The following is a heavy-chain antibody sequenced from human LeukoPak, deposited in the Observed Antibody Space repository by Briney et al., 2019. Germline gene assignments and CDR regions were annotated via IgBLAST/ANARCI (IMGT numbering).Heavy chain of an antibody. V-gene: IGHV3-20*04. Sequence: GGPLRLSCAASGFTFDDYGMSWVRQAPGKVLEWVSGINWDGGSTGYADSVKGRFTISRDNAKNSLYLQMNSLRAEDTALYYCARAPGGVVVPAAIDYWGQGTLVTVSS. CDR1: GFTFDDYG. J-gene: IGHJ4*02. CDR3: ARAPGGVVVPAAIDY. D-gene: IGHD2-2*01. CDR2: INWDGGST.